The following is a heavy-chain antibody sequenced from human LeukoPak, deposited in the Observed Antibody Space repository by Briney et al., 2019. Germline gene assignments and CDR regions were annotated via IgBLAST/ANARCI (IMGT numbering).Heavy chain of an antibody. CDR1: GFSFSTYG. CDR2: IWYDGSHQ. V-gene: IGHV3-33*08. CDR3: ARDLGLKYGSGAYRFDP. J-gene: IGHJ5*02. D-gene: IGHD3-10*01. Sequence: PGRSPRLSCAAYGFSFSTYGMHWVRQAPGKGLESVAVIWYDGSHQYYADSVKGRFTISRDMSNNTLYLQMNNLRVDDTALYYCARDLGLKYGSGAYRFDPWGQGTQVIVSS.